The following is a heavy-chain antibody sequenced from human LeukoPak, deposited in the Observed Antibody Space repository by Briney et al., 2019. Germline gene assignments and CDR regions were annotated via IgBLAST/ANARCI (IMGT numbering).Heavy chain of an antibody. D-gene: IGHD5-12*01. CDR2: ISYDGSNK. J-gene: IGHJ4*02. Sequence: GGSLRLSCAASGFTFSSYGTHWVRQAPGKGLEWVAVISYDGSNKYYADSVKGRFTISRDNSKNTLYLQMNSLRAEDTAVYYCAKDVSRSGYDSVFDYWGQGTLVTVSS. V-gene: IGHV3-30*18. CDR3: AKDVSRSGYDSVFDY. CDR1: GFTFSSYG.